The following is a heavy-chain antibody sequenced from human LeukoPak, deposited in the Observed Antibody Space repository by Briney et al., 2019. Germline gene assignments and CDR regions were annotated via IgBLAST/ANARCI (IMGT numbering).Heavy chain of an antibody. D-gene: IGHD1-26*01. Sequence: GGSLRLSCAASGFTFSSYSMNWVRQAPGKGLEWVSYISSSSSTIYYADSVKGRFTISRDNAKNSLYLQMNSLRAEDTAVYCCARGRLVGASWGQGTLVTVSS. V-gene: IGHV3-48*04. J-gene: IGHJ4*02. CDR1: GFTFSSYS. CDR3: ARGRLVGAS. CDR2: ISSSSSTI.